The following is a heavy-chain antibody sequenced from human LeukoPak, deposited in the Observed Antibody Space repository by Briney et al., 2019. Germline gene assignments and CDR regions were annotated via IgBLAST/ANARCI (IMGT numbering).Heavy chain of an antibody. J-gene: IGHJ5*02. CDR1: GGTFSSYA. V-gene: IGHV1-69*05. CDR2: IIPIFGTA. Sequence: GASVKVSCKASGGTFSSYAISWVRQAPGQGLEWTGGIIPIFGTANYAQKFQGRVTITTDESTSTAYMELSSLRSEDTAVYYCARCPDPQGGWFDPWGQGTLVTVSS. CDR3: ARCPDPQGGWFDP.